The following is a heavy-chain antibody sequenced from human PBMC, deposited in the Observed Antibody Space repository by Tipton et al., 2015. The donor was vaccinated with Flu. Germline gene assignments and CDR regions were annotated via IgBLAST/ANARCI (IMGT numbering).Heavy chain of an antibody. J-gene: IGHJ4*02. CDR2: ISWNSGSR. CDR1: GFTFDDYA. Sequence: SLRLSCAASGFTFDDYAMHWVRQVPGKGLEWVSGISWNSGSRRYADSVKGRFTISRDNAKNSLYLEVVSLRGEDTALYFCARDPSATPTPIRHFDYWGQGTLVTVSS. V-gene: IGHV3-9*01. CDR3: ARDPSATPTPIRHFDY. D-gene: IGHD6-25*01.